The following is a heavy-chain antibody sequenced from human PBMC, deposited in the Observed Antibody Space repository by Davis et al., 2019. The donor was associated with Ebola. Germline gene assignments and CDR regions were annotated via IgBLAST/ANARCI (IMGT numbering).Heavy chain of an antibody. CDR3: ARAAAGGYNFFVFHY. CDR1: GYTLTELS. V-gene: IGHV1-24*01. D-gene: IGHD5-24*01. CDR2: FDPEDGET. J-gene: IGHJ4*02. Sequence: ASVKVSCKVSGYTLTELSMHWVRQAPGKGLEWMGGFDPEDGETIYAQKFQGRVTMTEDTSTDTAYMELNSLRAEDTAVYYCARAAAGGYNFFVFHYWGQGTLVTVSS.